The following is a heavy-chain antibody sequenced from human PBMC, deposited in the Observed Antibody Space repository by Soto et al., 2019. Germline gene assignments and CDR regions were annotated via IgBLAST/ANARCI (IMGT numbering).Heavy chain of an antibody. CDR3: ARANSGSYYFYALDV. CDR1: GGTFSRYA. V-gene: IGHV1-69*12. J-gene: IGHJ6*02. CDR2: IIPIFGTP. Sequence: QVQLVQSGAEVKKPGSSVKVSCKASGGTFSRYAISWVRQAPGQGLEWMGGIIPIFGTPNYARKFQGRLTLXADESTSTAYMELSSLRSDDTAVFYCARANSGSYYFYALDVWGQGTTVTVSS. D-gene: IGHD3-22*01.